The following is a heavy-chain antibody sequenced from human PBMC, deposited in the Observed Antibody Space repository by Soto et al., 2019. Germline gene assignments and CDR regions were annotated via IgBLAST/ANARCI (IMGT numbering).Heavy chain of an antibody. Sequence: PSQTLSLTCAISEDSVSSNSAAWNWVRRSPSRGLEWLGRTYYRSKWYNDYAVSVKSRITINPDTSKNQFSLQLNSVTPEDTAVYYCVRERGYRYALGATDYPGPGPLVTVAS. J-gene: IGHJ4*02. CDR1: EDSVSSNSAA. D-gene: IGHD5-18*01. CDR3: VRERGYRYALGATDY. V-gene: IGHV6-1*01. CDR2: TYYRSKWYN.